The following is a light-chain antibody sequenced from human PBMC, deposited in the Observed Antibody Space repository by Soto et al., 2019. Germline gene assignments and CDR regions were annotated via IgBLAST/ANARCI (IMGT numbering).Light chain of an antibody. CDR3: QQYDNLPLT. CDR1: HDIRDH. CDR2: DAS. Sequence: IQMTQSPSSLSASVGDRVTLTCHASHDIRDHLNWYQQKPGKPPKLLIYDASNLQTGVPSRFRGSGSGADFTFTISSLQPEDIATYYCQQYDNLPLTFGGGTKV. J-gene: IGKJ4*01. V-gene: IGKV1-33*01.